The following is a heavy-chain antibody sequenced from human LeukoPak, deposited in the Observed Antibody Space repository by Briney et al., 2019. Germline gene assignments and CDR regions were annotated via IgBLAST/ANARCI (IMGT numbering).Heavy chain of an antibody. D-gene: IGHD2-2*01. Sequence: GRSLRLSCAASGFTFSSYTMNWVRQAPGTGLEWVSSISSSTTYIYYADSVKGRFTISRDNAKNSLYLQMNSLRAEDTAVYYCARDVYSTSWSNFDFWGQGTLVTVSS. V-gene: IGHV3-21*01. J-gene: IGHJ4*02. CDR1: GFTFSSYT. CDR3: ARDVYSTSWSNFDF. CDR2: ISSSTTYI.